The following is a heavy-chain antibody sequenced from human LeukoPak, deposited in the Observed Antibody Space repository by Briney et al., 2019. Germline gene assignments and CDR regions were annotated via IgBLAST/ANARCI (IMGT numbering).Heavy chain of an antibody. D-gene: IGHD3-10*02. J-gene: IGHJ4*02. V-gene: IGHV3-53*01. CDR1: GFTVSTNY. Sequence: GGSLRLSCAASGFTVSTNYVSWVRQAPGKGLEWVSIIYSDATTSYADSVRGRFTISRDNSKNTVYLQMNSLSGDDTAAYFCARMLGGGYTGLFDSWGQGTLVTVSS. CDR2: IYSDATT. CDR3: ARMLGGGYTGLFDS.